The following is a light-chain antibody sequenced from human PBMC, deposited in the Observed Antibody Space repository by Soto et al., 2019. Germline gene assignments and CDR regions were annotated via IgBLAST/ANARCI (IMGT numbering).Light chain of an antibody. CDR3: QPYNKWPLT. CDR1: QGNGDT. J-gene: IGKJ4*01. V-gene: IGKV3-15*01. Sequence: EVVPRQSPSTHSVSPGEVATLSCRASQGNGDTLAWYQHKPGQTPSPLIYDTSTRATSVRTRFSCSWSGAEFTLTINSLQSEDFAVYYCQPYNKWPLTYGGGAKVDIK. CDR2: DTS.